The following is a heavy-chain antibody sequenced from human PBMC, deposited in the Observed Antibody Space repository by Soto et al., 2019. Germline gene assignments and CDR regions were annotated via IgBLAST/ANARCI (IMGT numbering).Heavy chain of an antibody. Sequence: QVQLVESGGGVVQPGRSLRLSCVASGFTFSSYGMHWVRQAPGKGLEWVAVIWNDGSNKYYADSVKGRVTISRDNSKNTLYLQMNSLRAEDTAVYYCARGGSDHGKYVPYYYGMDVWGQVTTVTVCS. V-gene: IGHV3-33*01. D-gene: IGHD4-17*01. CDR3: ARGGSDHGKYVPYYYGMDV. J-gene: IGHJ6*01. CDR1: GFTFSSYG. CDR2: IWNDGSNK.